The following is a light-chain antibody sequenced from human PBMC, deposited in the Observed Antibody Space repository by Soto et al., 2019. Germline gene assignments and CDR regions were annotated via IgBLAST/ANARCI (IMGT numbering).Light chain of an antibody. CDR2: YVD. Sequence: ALTQPASVSGSPGQSITISCAGTSRDVGAYDYVSWYLQYPDKAPQLLIYYVDHRPSGVSSRFSGSKSGNTASLTISGLQAEDEGDYYCCSYADGSIYFFGTGTKVTVL. CDR1: SRDVGAYDY. J-gene: IGLJ1*01. CDR3: CSYADGSIYF. V-gene: IGLV2-14*03.